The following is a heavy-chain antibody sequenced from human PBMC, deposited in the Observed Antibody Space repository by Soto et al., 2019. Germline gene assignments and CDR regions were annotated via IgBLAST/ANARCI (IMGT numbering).Heavy chain of an antibody. V-gene: IGHV4-59*01. CDR2: ISNSGST. Sequence: SETLSLTCTVSGGSISRFYWSWIRQPPGKGLEWIGYISNSGSTSYNPSLESRVTVSVDTAKNEFSLKLNSVTAADTATYYCARILRDSQGWYHHDFWGQGTLVTVSS. CDR1: GGSISRFY. J-gene: IGHJ4*02. CDR3: ARILRDSQGWYHHDF. D-gene: IGHD6-19*01.